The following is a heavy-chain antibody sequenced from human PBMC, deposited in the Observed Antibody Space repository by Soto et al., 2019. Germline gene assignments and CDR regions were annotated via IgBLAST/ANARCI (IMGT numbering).Heavy chain of an antibody. CDR3: AKDPGSGSHHSYGMDV. D-gene: IGHD3-10*01. Sequence: PGGSLRLSCAASGFTFSSYGMHWVRQAPGKGLEWVAVISYDGSNKYYADSVKGRFTISRDNSKNTLYLQMNSLRAEDTAVYYCAKDPGSGSHHSYGMDVWGQGTTVTVSS. J-gene: IGHJ6*02. V-gene: IGHV3-30*18. CDR1: GFTFSSYG. CDR2: ISYDGSNK.